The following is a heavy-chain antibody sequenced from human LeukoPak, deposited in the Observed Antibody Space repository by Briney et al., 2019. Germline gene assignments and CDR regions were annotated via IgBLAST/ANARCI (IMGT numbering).Heavy chain of an antibody. V-gene: IGHV3-23*01. CDR3: AKDGRKLLWFGELFSFDY. J-gene: IGHJ4*02. CDR1: GFTFSSYA. CDR2: ISGSGGST. Sequence: GGSLRLSCAASGFTFSSYAMSWVRQAPGKGLEWVSAISGSGGSTYYADSVKGRFTISRDNSKNTLYLQMNSLRAEDTAVYYCAKDGRKLLWFGELFSFDYWGQGTLVTVSS. D-gene: IGHD3-10*01.